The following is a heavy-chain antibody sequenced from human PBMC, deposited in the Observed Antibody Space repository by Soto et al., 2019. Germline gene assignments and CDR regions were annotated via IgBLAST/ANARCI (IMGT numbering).Heavy chain of an antibody. CDR2: ISAYNGNT. J-gene: IGHJ4*02. CDR1: GYTFTSYG. Sequence: ASVKVSCKASGYTFTSYGISWVRQAPGQGLEWMGWISAYNGNTNYAQKLQGRVTMTTDTSTSTAHMELRSLRSDDTAVYYCAREHSSGWYDFDYWGQGTLVTVSS. V-gene: IGHV1-18*01. CDR3: AREHSSGWYDFDY. D-gene: IGHD6-19*01.